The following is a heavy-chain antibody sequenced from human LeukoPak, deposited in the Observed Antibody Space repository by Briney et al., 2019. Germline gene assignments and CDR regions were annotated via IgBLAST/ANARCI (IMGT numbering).Heavy chain of an antibody. D-gene: IGHD3-3*01. CDR1: GFTFSSYS. CDR2: ISSSSSYI. Sequence: PGGSLRLSCAASGFTFSSYSMNWVRQAPGKGLEWVSSISSSSSYIYYADSVKGRFTISRDNAKNSLYLQMGSLRAEDMAVYYCARGPGYDFWSGYFFDYWGQGTLVTVSS. J-gene: IGHJ4*02. CDR3: ARGPGYDFWSGYFFDY. V-gene: IGHV3-21*01.